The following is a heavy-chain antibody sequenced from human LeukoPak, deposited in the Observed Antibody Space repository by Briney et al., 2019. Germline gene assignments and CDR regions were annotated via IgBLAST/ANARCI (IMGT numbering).Heavy chain of an antibody. CDR2: IRTDGSEK. Sequence: GGSLRLSCAASGFTFSRYWMSWVRQVPGKGLEWVANIRTDGSEKSYVGSVKGRFTISRDNAKNSLYLQMNRLRPEDTAMYYCTRDHIAAGDYWGQGTLVTVSS. D-gene: IGHD6-6*01. CDR1: GFTFSRYW. V-gene: IGHV3-7*05. CDR3: TRDHIAAGDY. J-gene: IGHJ4*02.